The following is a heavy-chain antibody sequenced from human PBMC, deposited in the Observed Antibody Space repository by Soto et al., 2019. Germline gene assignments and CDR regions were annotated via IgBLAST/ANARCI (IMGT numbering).Heavy chain of an antibody. CDR3: ARGLYCGGGCNPHFDY. CDR2: ILPIFGTT. D-gene: IGHD2-21*02. CDR1: GGTFSNYP. V-gene: IGHV1-69*01. Sequence: VQLVQSGAEVKKPGSSVKVSCKASGGTFSNYPFIWVRQAPGQGLDWMGGILPIFGTTDYGEKFRGRVTITPDESTNTSYMELSSLRSDATAVYYCARGLYCGGGCNPHFDYWGPGTLVTVSS. J-gene: IGHJ4*02.